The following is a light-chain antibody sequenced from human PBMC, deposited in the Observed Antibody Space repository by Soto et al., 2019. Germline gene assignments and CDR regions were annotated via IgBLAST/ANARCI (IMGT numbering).Light chain of an antibody. Sequence: QSVLTQPASVSGAPGQSITISCTGTSSDGGGYNYVSWYQQHPGKAPKLRIYDVTNPPSGVSNRFPGSKSRNTASLTISGLQAEDEAAYYCSSYTSSSTLAVFGTGTKVTVL. V-gene: IGLV2-14*01. CDR2: DVT. CDR1: SSDGGGYNY. CDR3: SSYTSSSTLAV. J-gene: IGLJ1*01.